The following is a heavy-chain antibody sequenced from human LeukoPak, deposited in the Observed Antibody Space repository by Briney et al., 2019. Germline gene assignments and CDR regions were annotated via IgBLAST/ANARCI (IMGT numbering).Heavy chain of an antibody. J-gene: IGHJ4*02. CDR3: ARGRLLHY. Sequence: SETLPLTCAVYGGSFSGYYWSWIRQPPGKGLEWIGEINHSGSTNYNPSLKSRVTISVDTSKNQFSLKLSSVTAADTAVYYCARGRLLHYWGQGTLVTVSS. V-gene: IGHV4-34*01. CDR1: GGSFSGYY. CDR2: INHSGST. D-gene: IGHD3-22*01.